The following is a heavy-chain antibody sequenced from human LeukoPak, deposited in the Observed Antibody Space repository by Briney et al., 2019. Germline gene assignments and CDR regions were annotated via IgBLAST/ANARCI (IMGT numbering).Heavy chain of an antibody. J-gene: IGHJ3*02. Sequence: PGRSLRLSCAASGLTFDDYAMHWVRQAPGKGLEWVSGISWNSGSIGYADSVKGRFTISRDNAKNSLYLQMNSLRAEDMALYYCAKDYGGNIFDAFDIWGQGTMVTVSS. CDR2: ISWNSGSI. D-gene: IGHD4-23*01. CDR3: AKDYGGNIFDAFDI. CDR1: GLTFDDYA. V-gene: IGHV3-9*03.